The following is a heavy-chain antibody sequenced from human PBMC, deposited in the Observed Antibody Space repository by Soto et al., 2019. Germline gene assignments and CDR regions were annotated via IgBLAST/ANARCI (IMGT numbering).Heavy chain of an antibody. CDR3: AHSIAAAGFFWDYGSYNWFDP. CDR2: IYWDDDK. D-gene: IGHD6-13*01. CDR1: GFSLSTSGVG. V-gene: IGHV2-5*02. J-gene: IGHJ5*02. Sequence: VSGPTLVNPTQTLTLTCTFSGFSLSTSGVGVGWIRQPPGKALEWLALIYWDDDKRYSPSLKSRLTITKDTSKNQVVLTMTNMDPVDTATYYCAHSIAAAGFFWDYGSYNWFDPWGQGTLVTVSS.